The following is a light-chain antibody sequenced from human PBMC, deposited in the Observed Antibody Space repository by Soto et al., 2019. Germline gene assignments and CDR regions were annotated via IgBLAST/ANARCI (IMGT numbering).Light chain of an antibody. CDR2: GAS. Sequence: EILLTQSPGTLSLSPGERATLSCRASQSVSSSYLAWYQQKPGQAPRLLIYGASSRATGIPDRFSGSGSGTDFTLTISRLEPEDFAVYYCQQYGSSRTFGQGTRWIS. CDR1: QSVSSSY. J-gene: IGKJ1*01. CDR3: QQYGSSRT. V-gene: IGKV3-20*01.